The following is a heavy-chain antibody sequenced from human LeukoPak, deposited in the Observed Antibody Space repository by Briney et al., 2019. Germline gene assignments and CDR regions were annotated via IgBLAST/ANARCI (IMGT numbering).Heavy chain of an antibody. CDR1: GLTSSSFA. CDR3: AKGHSAHGTGFDC. J-gene: IGHJ4*02. D-gene: IGHD1-14*01. Sequence: GGSLRLSCAASGLTSSSFAMSWVRQAPGKGLEWVSAISGNGDTTYYADSVKGRFTISRDNFKNMLYLQMNSLRVEDTAVYYCAKGHSAHGTGFDCWGQGTLVIVSS. V-gene: IGHV3-23*01. CDR2: ISGNGDTT.